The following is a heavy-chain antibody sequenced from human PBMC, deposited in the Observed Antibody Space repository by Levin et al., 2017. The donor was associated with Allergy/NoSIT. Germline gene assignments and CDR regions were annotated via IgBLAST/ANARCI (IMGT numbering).Heavy chain of an antibody. V-gene: IGHV1-69*04. J-gene: IGHJ4*02. CDR2: IIPILGIA. CDR1: GGTFSSYG. CDR3: ASDTTVASGYNYGPSES. Sequence: KISCKASGGTFSSYGFNWVRQAPGQGLEWIGRIIPILGIANYAQKLQGRVTITADKSRNTAYMALSSLRFEDTAVYYCASDTTVASGYNYGPSESWGRGTLITVSS. D-gene: IGHD5-24*01.